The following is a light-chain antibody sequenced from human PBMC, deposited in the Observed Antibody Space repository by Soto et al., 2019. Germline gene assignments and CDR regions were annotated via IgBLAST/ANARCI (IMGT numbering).Light chain of an antibody. J-gene: IGLJ2*01. V-gene: IGLV1-51*01. CDR1: SSNIENNY. CDR2: DNN. Sequence: QSVLTQPPSGSAAPGQKVTISCSGSSSNIENNYVSWYQQLPGTAPKLLIYDNNKRPSGIPDRFSGSKSGTSATLGITGLQTGDEAEYYCGTWDNSLSAGVFGGGTQLTVL. CDR3: GTWDNSLSAGV.